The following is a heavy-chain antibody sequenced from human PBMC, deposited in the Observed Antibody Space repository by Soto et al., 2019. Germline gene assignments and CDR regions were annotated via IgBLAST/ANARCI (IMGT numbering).Heavy chain of an antibody. Sequence: QVELLQSGPEMKRPGASVKVSCKASLYIFSDYYIVWVRQAPGRGLDRVGWINSDNDNTNVAQRFQGRVTLTPDTYTATAFMELRGLTSEDTGIFFCVRGAVSGYSDFHDRDVWGRGTTLTVSS. J-gene: IGHJ6*03. V-gene: IGHV1-18*01. D-gene: IGHD3-9*01. CDR1: LYIFSDYY. CDR3: VRGAVSGYSDFHDRDV. CDR2: INSDNDNT.